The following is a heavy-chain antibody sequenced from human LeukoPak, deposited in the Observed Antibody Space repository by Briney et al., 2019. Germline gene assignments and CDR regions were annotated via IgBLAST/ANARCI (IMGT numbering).Heavy chain of an antibody. CDR1: GDSISSSSEY. D-gene: IGHD3-22*01. CDR2: IYYSGAT. J-gene: IGHJ2*01. V-gene: IGHV4-39*07. Sequence: SETLSLTCAVSGDSISSSSEYWGWIRQPPGKGLEWIGNIYYSGATYVSPSLKSRATISIDTSKNQFSLKLSSVTAADTAVYYCARMMGGITMISLWGRGTLVTVSS. CDR3: ARMMGGITMISL.